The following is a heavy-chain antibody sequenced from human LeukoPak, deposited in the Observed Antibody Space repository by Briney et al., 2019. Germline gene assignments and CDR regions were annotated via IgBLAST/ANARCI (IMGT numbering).Heavy chain of an antibody. D-gene: IGHD1-26*01. CDR2: ISSSGSTI. CDR1: GFTFSSYE. Sequence: GGSLRLSCAASGFTFSSYEMNWVRQAPGKGLEWVSYISSSGSTIYYADSVKGRFTISRDNAKNSLYLQMNSLRAEDTAVYYCARDLPFIVGAVKAGDYWGQGTLVTVSS. CDR3: ARDLPFIVGAVKAGDY. J-gene: IGHJ4*02. V-gene: IGHV3-48*03.